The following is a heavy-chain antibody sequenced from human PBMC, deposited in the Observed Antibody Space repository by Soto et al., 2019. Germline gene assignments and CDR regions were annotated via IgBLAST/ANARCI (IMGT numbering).Heavy chain of an antibody. CDR1: GGSISSGGYY. CDR3: ARDLRGTESMALDY. D-gene: IGHD6-6*01. Sequence: SETLSLTCTVSGGSISSGGYYWSWIRQHPGKGLEWIGYIYYSGSTYYNPSLKSRVTISVDTSKNQFSLKLSSVTAADTAVYYCARDLRGTESMALDYWGQGTLVTVSS. CDR2: IYYSGST. J-gene: IGHJ4*02. V-gene: IGHV4-31*03.